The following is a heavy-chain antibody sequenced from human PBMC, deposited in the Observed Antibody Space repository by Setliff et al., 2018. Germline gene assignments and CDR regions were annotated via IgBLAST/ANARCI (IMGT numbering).Heavy chain of an antibody. J-gene: IGHJ4*02. CDR2: ISGSGLST. V-gene: IGHV3-23*01. Sequence: WVRQPPGKGLEWVSAISGSGLSTSYADSVKGRFTISRDNSKNTLFLQMHSLRAEDTAVYYCAKGQGFYDSSATAWWVYWGQGTLVTVSS. D-gene: IGHD3-22*01. CDR3: AKGQGFYDSSATAWWVY.